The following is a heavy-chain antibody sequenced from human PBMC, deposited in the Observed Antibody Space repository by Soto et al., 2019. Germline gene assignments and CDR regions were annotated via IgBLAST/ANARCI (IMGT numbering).Heavy chain of an antibody. CDR1: GYTFTGYA. CDR3: ARGVYYYDSSGYYLWYNWFDP. V-gene: IGHV1-3*01. CDR2: INAGNGNT. Sequence: ASVKVSCKASGYTFTGYAMHWVRQAPGQRLEWMGWINAGNGNTKYSQKFQGRVTITRDTSASTAYMELSSLRSEDTAVYYCARGVYYYDSSGYYLWYNWFDPWGQGTLVTVSS. J-gene: IGHJ5*02. D-gene: IGHD3-22*01.